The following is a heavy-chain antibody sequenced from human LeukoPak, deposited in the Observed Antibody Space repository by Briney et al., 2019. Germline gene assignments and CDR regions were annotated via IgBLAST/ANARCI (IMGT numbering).Heavy chain of an antibody. D-gene: IGHD3-9*01. CDR3: ARDSIHDILTGYRPYYYYYGMDV. CDR1: GYTFTSYG. CDR2: ISAYNGNT. J-gene: IGHJ6*02. Sequence: VASVKVSCKASGYTFTSYGISWVRQAPGQGLEWMGWISAYNGNTNYAQKLQGRVTMTTDTSTSTAYMELRSLRSDDTAVYYCARDSIHDILTGYRPYYYYYGMDVWGQGTTVTVSS. V-gene: IGHV1-18*01.